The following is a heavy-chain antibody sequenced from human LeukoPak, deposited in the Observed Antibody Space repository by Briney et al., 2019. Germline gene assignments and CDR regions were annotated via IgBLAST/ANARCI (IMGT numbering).Heavy chain of an antibody. CDR3: ALRGYSYGSDAFDI. J-gene: IGHJ3*02. CDR1: GGTFSRFA. V-gene: IGHV1-69*05. D-gene: IGHD5-18*01. Sequence: SVKVSCKASGGTFSRFAISWVRQAPGQGLEWMGRIIPIFGTANYAQKFQGRVTITTDESTNTAYMELSSLRSEDTALYYCALRGYSYGSDAFDIWGQGTMVTVSS. CDR2: IIPIFGTA.